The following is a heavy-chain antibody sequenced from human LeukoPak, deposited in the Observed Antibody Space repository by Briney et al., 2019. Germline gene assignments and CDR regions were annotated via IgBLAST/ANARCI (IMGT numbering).Heavy chain of an antibody. CDR3: VRDWSYAFDL. J-gene: IGHJ3*01. CDR2: IMRTAADVT. Sequence: GGSLRLSCAASGFTFSSYTMNWVRQAPGKGLEWISYIMRTAADVTSYADSVEGRFTISRDDAKKSLYLQMNSLRDDDTAVYYCVRDWSYAFDLWGQGTMVTVSS. CDR1: GFTFSSYT. V-gene: IGHV3-48*02.